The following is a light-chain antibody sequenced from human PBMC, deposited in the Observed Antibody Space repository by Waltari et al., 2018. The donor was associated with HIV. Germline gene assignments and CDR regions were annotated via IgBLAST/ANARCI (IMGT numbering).Light chain of an antibody. CDR1: SSAIGYYNF. Sequence: QFALTQPASVSGSPGQSITISCSGPSSAIGYYNFVSWYQQHPGKAPKLMIYEVSNRPSGISNRFSGSKSGNTASLTISALQAEDEADYFCSSVANSVTLSVLFGGGTKLTVL. J-gene: IGLJ3*02. V-gene: IGLV2-14*01. CDR2: EVS. CDR3: SSVANSVTLSVL.